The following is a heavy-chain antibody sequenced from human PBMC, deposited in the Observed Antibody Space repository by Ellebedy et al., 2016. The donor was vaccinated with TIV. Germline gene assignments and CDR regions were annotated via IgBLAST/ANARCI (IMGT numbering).Heavy chain of an antibody. D-gene: IGHD3-10*01. V-gene: IGHV1-8*02. CDR3: ARGFDGSGSYYYYGMDV. CDR2: MNPNSGST. Sequence: ASVKVSCKASGGTFSNYGINWVRQATGQGLEWMGWMNPNSGSTGYAQKFQGRVTMTRNTSISTAYMELSSLRSEDTAVYYCARGFDGSGSYYYYGMDVWGQGTTVTVSS. J-gene: IGHJ6*02. CDR1: GGTFSNYG.